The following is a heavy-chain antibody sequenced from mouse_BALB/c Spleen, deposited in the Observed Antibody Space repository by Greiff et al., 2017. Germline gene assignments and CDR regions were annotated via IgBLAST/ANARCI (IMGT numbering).Heavy chain of an antibody. V-gene: IGHV1-20*02. CDR2: INPYNGDT. CDR1: GYSFTGYF. J-gene: IGHJ3*01. Sequence: EVQLQQSGPELVKPGASVKISCKASGYSFTGYFMNWVMQSHGKSLEWIGRINPYNGDTFYNQKFKGKATLTVDKSSSTAHMELRSLASEDSAVYYCARGGVAWFAYWGQGTLVTVSA. CDR3: ARGGVAWFAY.